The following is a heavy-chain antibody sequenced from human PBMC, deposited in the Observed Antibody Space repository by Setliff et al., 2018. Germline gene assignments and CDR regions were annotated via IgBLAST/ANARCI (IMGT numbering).Heavy chain of an antibody. V-gene: IGHV4-59*02. D-gene: IGHD3-10*01. CDR3: ARDRTYYGSGTYTRWFDY. CDR1: GGSVRSHY. J-gene: IGHJ4*02. Sequence: NPSETLSLTCTVSGGSVRSHYWSWIRHSPGKGLEWIGFIFYSGDTKSNPSLKSRVTMSVDTSKNQFSLQLSSVTAADTAVYYCARDRTYYGSGTYTRWFDYWGQGTLVTVSS. CDR2: IFYSGDT.